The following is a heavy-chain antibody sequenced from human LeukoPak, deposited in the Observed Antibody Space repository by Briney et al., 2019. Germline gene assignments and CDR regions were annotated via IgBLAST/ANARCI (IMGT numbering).Heavy chain of an antibody. Sequence: GGSLRLSCAASGFTFNNAWMSWVRQAPGKGLGWVSLLYSGGNTYYADSAKGRFTISRDNSKNTLYLLMNSLRAEDTAVYYCARDYYSNYVYYFDYWGQGTLVTVSS. CDR3: ARDYYSNYVYYFDY. CDR2: LYSGGNT. J-gene: IGHJ4*02. D-gene: IGHD4-11*01. V-gene: IGHV3-66*02. CDR1: GFTFNNAW.